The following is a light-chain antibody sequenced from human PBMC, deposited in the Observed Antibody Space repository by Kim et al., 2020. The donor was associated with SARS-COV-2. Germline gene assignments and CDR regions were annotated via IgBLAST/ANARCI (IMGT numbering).Light chain of an antibody. J-gene: IGLJ3*02. CDR1: GSDVGGYNY. Sequence: QSALTQPASASGSPGQSITISCTGTGSDVGGYNYVSWYQHRPGKAPQLIIYDVSERPSGVSDRFSGSKSGDTASLTVSGLQAEDEADYHCSSYTTSDTWVFGGGTKVTVL. CDR3: SSYTTSDTWV. V-gene: IGLV2-14*03. CDR2: DVS.